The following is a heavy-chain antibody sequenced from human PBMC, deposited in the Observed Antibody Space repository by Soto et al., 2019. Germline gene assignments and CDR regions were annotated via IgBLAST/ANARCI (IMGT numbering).Heavy chain of an antibody. CDR2: IWYDGSYK. CDR1: GFTFSNYG. Sequence: QVQLVESGGGVVQPGRSLRLSCAASGFTFSNYGMHWVRQAPGKGLECVTSIWYDGSYKYYVDSVKGRFTISRDNSKNTLYLQMNGLRADDTAVYYCARDASVARGNWFDPCGQGTLVTVSS. V-gene: IGHV3-33*01. J-gene: IGHJ5*02. CDR3: ARDASVARGNWFDP.